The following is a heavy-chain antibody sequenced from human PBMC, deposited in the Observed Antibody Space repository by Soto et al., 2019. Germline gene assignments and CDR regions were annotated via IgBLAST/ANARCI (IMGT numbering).Heavy chain of an antibody. Sequence: QLQLVESGGGVVQHGRSLRLSCAASGFTVSSYGMHWVRQAPGKGLEWVAVISYDGSNKYYADSVKGRFTISRDNSKNTLYLQMNSLRAEDTAVYYCAKEDMVTPVLVYWGQGTLVTVSS. V-gene: IGHV3-30*18. CDR2: ISYDGSNK. CDR3: AKEDMVTPVLVY. J-gene: IGHJ4*02. CDR1: GFTVSSYG. D-gene: IGHD5-18*01.